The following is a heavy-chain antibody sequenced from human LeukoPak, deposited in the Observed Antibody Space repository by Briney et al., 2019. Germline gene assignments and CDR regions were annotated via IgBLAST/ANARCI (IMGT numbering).Heavy chain of an antibody. J-gene: IGHJ4*02. CDR1: GFTFSSYS. CDR3: VRGETSVTSHLDY. D-gene: IGHD4-17*01. V-gene: IGHV3-21*01. Sequence: GGSLRLSCAASGFTFSSYSMNWVRQAPGMGLEWVSSISVSSSYKHYADSVKGRFTISRDNAKDSLYLQMNSLRDEDTAVYYCVRGETSVTSHLDYWGQGTLVTVSS. CDR2: ISVSSSYK.